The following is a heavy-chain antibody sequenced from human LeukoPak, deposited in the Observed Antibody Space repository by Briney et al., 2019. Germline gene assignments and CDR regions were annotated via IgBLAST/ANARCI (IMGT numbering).Heavy chain of an antibody. V-gene: IGHV3-74*01. CDR1: GFTFSSYW. J-gene: IGHJ4*02. CDR2: IASDGSST. Sequence: GGSLRLSCAASGFTFSSYWMNWVRQAPGKGLVWVSRIASDGSSTTYADSVKGRYSISRDNAKNTLYLQMNSLRVEDTAVYYCARGRPHGNDYWGQGTLVTVSS. D-gene: IGHD4-23*01. CDR3: ARGRPHGNDY.